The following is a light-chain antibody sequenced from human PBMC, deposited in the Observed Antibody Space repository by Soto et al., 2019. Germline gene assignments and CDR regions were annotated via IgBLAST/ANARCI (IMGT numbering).Light chain of an antibody. CDR1: NIGDKL. CDR2: FDS. Sequence: YELTQPPSVSVAPGETARISCEGNNIGDKLVHWYQQRPGQAPVLVMYFDSERPSGIPERFSGSNSGNTATLIITRVEAGDEADYYCQLWDVGSDHYVFGSGTKLTVL. CDR3: QLWDVGSDHYV. J-gene: IGLJ1*01. V-gene: IGLV3-21*04.